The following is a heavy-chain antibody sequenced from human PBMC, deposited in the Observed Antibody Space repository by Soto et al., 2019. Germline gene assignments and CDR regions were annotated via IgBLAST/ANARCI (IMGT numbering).Heavy chain of an antibody. CDR3: ARGHNLGGSTLDI. V-gene: IGHV4-59*11. D-gene: IGHD3-16*01. CDR1: GGAISKHY. Sequence: PSAALSPNVTISGGAISKHYCSWIRHPTGLVLEYIGHSYYSWSTNYNPSLKSRGTMSVDISREQFSLKLTSVTAADTAVYYCARGHNLGGSTLDIWGQGTSVS. CDR2: SYYSWST. J-gene: IGHJ3*02.